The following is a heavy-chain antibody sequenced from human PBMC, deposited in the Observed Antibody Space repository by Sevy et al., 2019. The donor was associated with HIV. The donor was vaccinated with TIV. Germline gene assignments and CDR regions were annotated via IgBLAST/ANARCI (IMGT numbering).Heavy chain of an antibody. Sequence: ASVKVSGKASGYTFISYGISWVRQAPGQGLEWMGWISGDNGNKISAQNLQVRVTMSTDTSTSRAYMELRSLRSDDTAVYYCARDSMPTVQGIIITPYYYGMDLWGQGTTVTVSS. CDR2: ISGDNGNK. D-gene: IGHD3-10*01. J-gene: IGHJ6*02. V-gene: IGHV1-18*01. CDR1: GYTFISYG. CDR3: ARDSMPTVQGIIITPYYYGMDL.